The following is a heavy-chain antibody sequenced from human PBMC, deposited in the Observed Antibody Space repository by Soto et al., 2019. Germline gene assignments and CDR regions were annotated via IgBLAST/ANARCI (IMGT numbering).Heavy chain of an antibody. V-gene: IGHV2-5*02. CDR3: AHRGYMNGNWDQGYFDF. J-gene: IGHJ4*02. D-gene: IGHD7-27*01. CDR1: GFSLTTSGVG. CDR2: IYWDNDK. Sequence: QITLEESGPTRVKPTQTLTLTCTFSGFSLTTSGVGVGWIRQTPGKALEWLAVIYWDNDKRYSPSLKSRLTITKDTSRHQGVITMAYVDPVDTATYFCAHRGYMNGNWDQGYFDFWGQGTLVTVSS.